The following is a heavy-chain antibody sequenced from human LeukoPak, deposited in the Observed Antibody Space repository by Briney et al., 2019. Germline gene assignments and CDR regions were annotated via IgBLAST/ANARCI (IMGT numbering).Heavy chain of an antibody. CDR1: GGSISSSYW. Sequence: PLGTLCLTRAVSGGSISSSYWGTCVRQPPGKGLEWIGEIYHSGSTNYKPSLMSRVTISVDKSMNQYSLNLSSVTAADTAVYYCARDRCGGDCPLDYWGQGTLVTVSS. J-gene: IGHJ4*02. CDR2: IYHSGST. CDR3: ARDRCGGDCPLDY. V-gene: IGHV4-4*02. D-gene: IGHD2-21*02.